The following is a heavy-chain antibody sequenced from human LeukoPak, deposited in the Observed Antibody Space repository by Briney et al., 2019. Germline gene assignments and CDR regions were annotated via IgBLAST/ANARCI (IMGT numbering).Heavy chain of an antibody. CDR1: GGSISSYY. CDR3: ARGTPGAAAGTLGY. D-gene: IGHD6-13*01. V-gene: IGHV4-59*08. J-gene: IGHJ4*02. CDR2: IYYSGST. Sequence: SETLSLTCTVSGGSISSYYWSWIRQPPGKGLEWIGYIYYSGSTNYNPSLKSRVTISVDTSKNQFSLKLSSVTAADTAVYYCARGTPGAAAGTLGYWGQGTLVTVSS.